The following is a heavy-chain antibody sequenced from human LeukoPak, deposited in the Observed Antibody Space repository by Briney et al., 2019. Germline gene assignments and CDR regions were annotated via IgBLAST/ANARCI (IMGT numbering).Heavy chain of an antibody. J-gene: IGHJ4*02. CDR1: GFTFDSYG. Sequence: GGSLRLSCAASGFTFDSYGVSWVRQAPGKGLEWVSAISGSGLDTYYADSVKGRFTVSRDNSKNTVYLQMNSLRAEDTAIYYCAREREGSTLNWGQGTLVTVSS. V-gene: IGHV3-23*01. CDR3: AREREGSTLN. D-gene: IGHD5/OR15-5a*01. CDR2: ISGSGLDT.